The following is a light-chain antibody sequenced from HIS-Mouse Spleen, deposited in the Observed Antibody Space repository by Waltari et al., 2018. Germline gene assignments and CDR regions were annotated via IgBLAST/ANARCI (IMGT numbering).Light chain of an antibody. CDR3: CSYAGSSTLV. V-gene: IGLV2-23*01. Sequence: QSALTQPASVSGSPGQSLPISCTGTSSDVGSYKLVSWYQQHPGKAPKLMIYEGSKRPSGVSNRFSGSKSGNTASLTISGLQAEDEADYYCCSYAGSSTLVFGGGTKLTVL. CDR1: SSDVGSYKL. J-gene: IGLJ3*02. CDR2: EGS.